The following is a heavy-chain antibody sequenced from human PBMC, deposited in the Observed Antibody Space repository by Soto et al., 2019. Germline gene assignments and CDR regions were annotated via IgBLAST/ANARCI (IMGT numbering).Heavy chain of an antibody. D-gene: IGHD2-2*01. V-gene: IGHV1-69*08. Sequence: QVQLVQSGAEVKKPGSSVKVSCKASGGTFSSYTISWVRQAPGQGLEWMGRIIPILGIANYAQKFQGRVTITADESTSTAYMELSSLRSEDTAVYYCARDAEGYCSSTSCSGDYWGQGTLVTVSS. CDR2: IIPILGIA. CDR3: ARDAEGYCSSTSCSGDY. CDR1: GGTFSSYT. J-gene: IGHJ4*02.